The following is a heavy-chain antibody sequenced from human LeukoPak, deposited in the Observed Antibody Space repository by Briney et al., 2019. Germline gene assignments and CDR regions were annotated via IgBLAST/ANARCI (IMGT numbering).Heavy chain of an antibody. V-gene: IGHV4-39*07. CDR2: INHSGST. D-gene: IGHD3-22*01. CDR1: GGSISSGGYY. J-gene: IGHJ4*02. CDR3: ARGDYYDSSGYCDY. Sequence: PSETLSLTCTVSGGSISSGGYYWSWIRQHPGKGLEWIGEINHSGSTNYNPSLKSRVTISVDTSKNQFSLKLSSVTAADTAVYYCARGDYYDSSGYCDYWGQGTLVTVSS.